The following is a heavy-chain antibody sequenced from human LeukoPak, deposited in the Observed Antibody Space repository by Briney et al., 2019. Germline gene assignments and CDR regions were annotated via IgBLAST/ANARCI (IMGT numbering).Heavy chain of an antibody. V-gene: IGHV3-23*01. J-gene: IGHJ5*02. CDR1: GFTFSSYA. D-gene: IGHD3-22*01. CDR2: ISGSGCST. Sequence: PGGSLRLSCAASGFTFSSYAMSWVRQARGKGLDWVSAISGSGCSTYYADSVKGRFTISRDNSKNTLYLQMNSLRAEDTAVYYCARGKTGGYYYDSSGYRNWFDPRGQGTLVTVSS. CDR3: ARGKTGGYYYDSSGYRNWFDP.